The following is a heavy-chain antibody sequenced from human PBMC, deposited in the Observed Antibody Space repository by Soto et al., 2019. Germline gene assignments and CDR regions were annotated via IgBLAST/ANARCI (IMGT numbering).Heavy chain of an antibody. CDR2: ISYDGSNK. Sequence: PGGSLRLSCAASGFTYSTYTMHWVRQAPGKGLEWVAVISYDGSNKYYADSVKGRFTISRDNSKNTLYLQMNSLRAEDTAVYYCAKGLAYCGGDCYSHFDLWGRGTLVTVSS. D-gene: IGHD2-21*02. J-gene: IGHJ2*01. V-gene: IGHV3-30*18. CDR1: GFTYSTYT. CDR3: AKGLAYCGGDCYSHFDL.